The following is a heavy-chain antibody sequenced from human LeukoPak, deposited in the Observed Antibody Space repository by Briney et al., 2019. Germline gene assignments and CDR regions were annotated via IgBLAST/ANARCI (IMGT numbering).Heavy chain of an antibody. D-gene: IGHD2-15*01. Sequence: SLRLXCXASXFXFSSYAMSWVRQAPGKGLERVSAISGSGGSTYYADSVKGRFTISRDNSKHTLYPQMNSLRAEDTAVYYCAKDEGLLGYCSGGSCYFDYWGQGTLVTVSS. CDR1: XFXFSSYA. CDR3: AKDEGLLGYCSGGSCYFDY. V-gene: IGHV3-23*01. J-gene: IGHJ4*02. CDR2: ISGSGGST.